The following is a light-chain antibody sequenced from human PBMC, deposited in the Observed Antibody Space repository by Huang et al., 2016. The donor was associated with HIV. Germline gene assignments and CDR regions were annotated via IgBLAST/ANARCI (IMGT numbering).Light chain of an antibody. CDR3: QQSHTTPS. CDR1: QTIANY. J-gene: IGKJ4*01. Sequence: DIQMTQSPSSLSASVGDRVTITCRASQTIANYLNWYQQKPGEAPKLLIYATSNLQSGVPSRFSGRGYGTDFTRTISSLQPEDFATYFCQQSHTTPSFGGGTKVEIK. V-gene: IGKV1-39*01. CDR2: ATS.